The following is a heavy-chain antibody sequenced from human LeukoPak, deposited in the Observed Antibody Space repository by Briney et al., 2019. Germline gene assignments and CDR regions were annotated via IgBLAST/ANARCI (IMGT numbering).Heavy chain of an antibody. Sequence: TGGSLRLSCAASGFTFSSYAMSWVRQAPGKGLEWVSAISGSGGSTYYADSVKGRFTISRDNSKNTLYLQMNSLRAEDTAVYYCAKIGYDFWSGYHYYFDYWGQGTLVTVSS. J-gene: IGHJ4*02. CDR3: AKIGYDFWSGYHYYFDY. D-gene: IGHD3-3*01. CDR2: ISGSGGST. V-gene: IGHV3-23*01. CDR1: GFTFSSYA.